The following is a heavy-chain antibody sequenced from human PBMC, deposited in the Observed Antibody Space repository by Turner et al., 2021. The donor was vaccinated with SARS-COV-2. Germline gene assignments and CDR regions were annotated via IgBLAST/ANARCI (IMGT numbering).Heavy chain of an antibody. CDR1: GFTFDDYV. CDR2: ISWNSGSI. V-gene: IGHV3-9*01. D-gene: IGHD6-19*01. J-gene: IGHJ6*02. Sequence: EVQLVESGGGLVQPGRSLRLSCAASGFTFDDYVMHWVRQAPGKGLEWVSGISWNSGSIGYADSVKGRFTISRDNAKNSLYLQMNSLRAEDTALYYCATVFAVAGLSYGMDVWGQGTTVTVSS. CDR3: ATVFAVAGLSYGMDV.